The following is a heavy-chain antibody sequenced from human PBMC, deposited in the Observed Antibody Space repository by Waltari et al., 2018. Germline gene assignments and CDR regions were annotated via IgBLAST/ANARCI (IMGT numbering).Heavy chain of an antibody. CDR1: GYTFTGYY. CDR3: ARADRRSERLPGY. V-gene: IGHV1-2*02. CDR2: INPNSGGT. J-gene: IGHJ4*02. Sequence: QVQLVQSGAEVKKPGASVKVSCKASGYTFTGYYMHWVRQAPGQGLEGMGWINPNSGGTNYAQKFQGRVTMTRDTSLSTAYMALSRLRSDDTAVYYCARADRRSERLPGYWGQGTLVTVSS. D-gene: IGHD1-1*01.